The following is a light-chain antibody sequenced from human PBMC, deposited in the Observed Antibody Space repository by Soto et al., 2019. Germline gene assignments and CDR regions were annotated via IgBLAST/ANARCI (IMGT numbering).Light chain of an antibody. Sequence: QSALTQPASVSGSPGQSITISCTGTSSDVGGYNYVSWYQQHPGTAPKLMIYEVSNRPSGVSNRFSGSKSSNTAPLTIAGLDEEDAADYYCCSYTSSSTYVVFGGGTKLTVL. CDR2: EVS. CDR1: SSDVGGYNY. J-gene: IGLJ2*01. V-gene: IGLV2-14*01. CDR3: CSYTSSSTYVV.